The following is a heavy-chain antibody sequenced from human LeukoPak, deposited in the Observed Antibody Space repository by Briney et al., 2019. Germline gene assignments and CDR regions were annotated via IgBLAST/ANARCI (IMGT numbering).Heavy chain of an antibody. Sequence: ASVKVSCKASGYTFTSYDINWVRQATGQGLEWMGWMNPNSGNTGYAQKFQGRVTMTRNTSISTAYMELSSLRSEDTAVYYCARCVSLDSSSCVFDYWGRGTLVTVSS. CDR2: MNPNSGNT. CDR1: GYTFTSYD. D-gene: IGHD6-13*01. CDR3: ARCVSLDSSSCVFDY. J-gene: IGHJ4*02. V-gene: IGHV1-8*01.